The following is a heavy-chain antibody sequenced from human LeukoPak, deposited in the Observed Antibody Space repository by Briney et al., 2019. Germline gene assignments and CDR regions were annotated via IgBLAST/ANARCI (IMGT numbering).Heavy chain of an antibody. Sequence: PGGSLRLSCAASGFTFSSYGMHWVRQAPGKGLEWVAVISYDGSNKYYADSVKGRFTISRDNSKNTLYLQMNSLRAEDTAVYYCAKSRAPITMVRGVIYDYWGQGTLVTVSS. D-gene: IGHD3-10*01. CDR2: ISYDGSNK. CDR1: GFTFSSYG. CDR3: AKSRAPITMVRGVIYDY. V-gene: IGHV3-30*18. J-gene: IGHJ4*02.